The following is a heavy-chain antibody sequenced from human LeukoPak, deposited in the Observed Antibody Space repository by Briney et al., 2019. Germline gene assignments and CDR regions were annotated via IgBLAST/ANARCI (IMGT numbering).Heavy chain of an antibody. D-gene: IGHD3-10*01. CDR3: ARVMDYYGSGNYSYYFDY. J-gene: IGHJ4*02. CDR2: IYSGGST. CDR1: GFTVSSNY. Sequence: YPGGSLRLSCAASGFTVSSNYMSWVRQAPGKGLEWVSVIYSGGSTYYADSVKGRFTISRDNSKNTLYLQMNSLRAEDTAVYYCARVMDYYGSGNYSYYFDYWGQGTLVTVSS. V-gene: IGHV3-53*01.